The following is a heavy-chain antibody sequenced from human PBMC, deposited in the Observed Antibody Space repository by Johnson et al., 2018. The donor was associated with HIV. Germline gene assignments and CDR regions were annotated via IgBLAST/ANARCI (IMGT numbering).Heavy chain of an antibody. V-gene: IGHV3-48*01. CDR2: ISSSGSTI. D-gene: IGHD3-9*01. J-gene: IGHJ3*02. Sequence: VQLVESGGGLVQPGGSLRLSCAASGFTFSSYWMHWVRHGPGKGLEWVSYISSSGSTIYYADSVKGRFTISRDNSKNTLFLQMNSLRAEDTAVYYCARRDRSYDILTGYYQGDAFDIWGQGTMVTVSS. CDR1: GFTFSSYW. CDR3: ARRDRSYDILTGYYQGDAFDI.